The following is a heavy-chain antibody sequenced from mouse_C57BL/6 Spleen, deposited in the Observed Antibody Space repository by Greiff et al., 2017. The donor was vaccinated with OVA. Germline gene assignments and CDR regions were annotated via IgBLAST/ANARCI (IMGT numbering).Heavy chain of an antibody. Sequence: QVQLQQPGAELVRPGSSVKLSCKASGYTFTSYWMHWVKQRPIQGLEWIGNIDPSDSETHYNQKFKDKATLTVDKSSSTAYMQLSSLTSEDSAVYYCARGRDSNPWFAYWGQGTLVTVSA. CDR3: ARGRDSNPWFAY. V-gene: IGHV1-52*01. D-gene: IGHD2-5*01. J-gene: IGHJ3*01. CDR1: GYTFTSYW. CDR2: IDPSDSET.